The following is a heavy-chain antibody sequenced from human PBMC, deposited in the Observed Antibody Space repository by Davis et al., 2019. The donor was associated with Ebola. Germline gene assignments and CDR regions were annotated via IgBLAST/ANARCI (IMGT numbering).Heavy chain of an antibody. CDR1: GFTFSSYA. CDR2: ISGSGGST. D-gene: IGHD2-15*01. V-gene: IGHV3-23*01. CDR3: ARDSGSGYCSGSSCHLHDL. J-gene: IGHJ4*02. Sequence: GGSLRLSCAASGFTFSSYAMSWVRQAPGKGLEWVSAISGSGGSTYYADSVKGRFTISRDNSNNTLFLQMNSLTVEDTAMYYCARDSGSGYCSGSSCHLHDLWGQGTLVTVSS.